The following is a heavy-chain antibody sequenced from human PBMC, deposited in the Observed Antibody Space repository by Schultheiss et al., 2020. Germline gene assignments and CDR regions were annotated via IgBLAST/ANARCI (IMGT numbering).Heavy chain of an antibody. CDR3: ARDDFWSGYRFYGMDV. CDR1: GFTFDDYA. D-gene: IGHD3-3*01. CDR2: ISSNGGST. Sequence: GGSLRLSCAASGFTFDDYAMHWVRQAPGKGLEYVSAISSNGGSTYYADSVKGRFTISRDNSKNTLYLQMGSLRAEDMAVYYCARDDFWSGYRFYGMDVWGQGTTVTVYS. V-gene: IGHV3-64*02. J-gene: IGHJ6*02.